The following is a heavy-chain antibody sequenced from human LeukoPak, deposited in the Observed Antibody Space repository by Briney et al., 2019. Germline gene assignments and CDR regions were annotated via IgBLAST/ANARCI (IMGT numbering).Heavy chain of an antibody. Sequence: SETLSLTCAVYGGSFSGYYWSWIRQPPGKGLEWIGEINHSGSTNYNPSLKSRVTISVDTSKNQFSLKLSSVTAADTAVYYCARRPFYYYDSSGYYFHAWFDPWGQGTLVTVSS. J-gene: IGHJ5*02. CDR1: GGSFSGYY. CDR3: ARRPFYYYDSSGYYFHAWFDP. D-gene: IGHD3-22*01. CDR2: INHSGST. V-gene: IGHV4-34*01.